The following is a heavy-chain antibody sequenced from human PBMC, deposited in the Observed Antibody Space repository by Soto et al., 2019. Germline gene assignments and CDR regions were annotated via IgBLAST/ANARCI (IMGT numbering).Heavy chain of an antibody. J-gene: IGHJ4*02. V-gene: IGHV1-2*02. D-gene: IGHD6-19*01. CDR1: GYTFIDYY. CDR3: ARPPGYISDWYYFDL. Sequence: QVQLVQSGAEVKKLGASVKVSCEGSGYTFIDYYMHWVRQAPGQGVEWMGRISPKSGGTNYAQKFQGRVTMTWDTSLNTAYMELSSLMSEDTAVYYCARPPGYISDWYYFDLWGQGTLVTVSS. CDR2: ISPKSGGT.